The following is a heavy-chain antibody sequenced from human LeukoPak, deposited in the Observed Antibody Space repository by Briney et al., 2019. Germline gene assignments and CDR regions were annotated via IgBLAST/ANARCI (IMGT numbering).Heavy chain of an antibody. Sequence: SETLSLTCTISVDSITSWYWSWIRQPAGKGLEWIGRIYSSGTTNYNPSLKSRVIMSLDTSENQLSLNLISVTAADTAIYYCTRGRGAGYRADYAFDMWGRG. J-gene: IGHJ3*02. CDR3: TRGRGAGYRADYAFDM. CDR1: VDSITSWY. V-gene: IGHV4-4*07. CDR2: IYSSGTT. D-gene: IGHD1-26*01.